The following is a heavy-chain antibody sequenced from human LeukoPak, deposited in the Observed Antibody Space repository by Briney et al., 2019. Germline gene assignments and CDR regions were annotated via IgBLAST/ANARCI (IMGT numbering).Heavy chain of an antibody. CDR1: GYTFTSYG. Sequence: ASVKVSCKASGYTFTSYGISWVRQAPGQGLEWMGWISAYNGNTNYAQKLQGRVTMTTDTSTSTAYMELRSLSSDDTAVYYCAREMYGSGWYNYYYYYYMDVWGKGTTVTVSS. CDR2: ISAYNGNT. J-gene: IGHJ6*03. CDR3: AREMYGSGWYNYYYYYYMDV. V-gene: IGHV1-18*01. D-gene: IGHD6-19*01.